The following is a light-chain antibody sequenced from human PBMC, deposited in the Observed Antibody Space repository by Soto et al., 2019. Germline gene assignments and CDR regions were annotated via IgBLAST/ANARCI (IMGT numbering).Light chain of an antibody. Sequence: DIVLTQTPLSSPVTLGQPASISCTSSQSLAHRDGSTYLHWLLQRPGQPPRLLIYKTCNRFSGAPDRSSGSGAETEFTLNTSKVEAEDVGVYCSVEVTHLPHAFGQGTRVELK. J-gene: IGKJ1*01. CDR1: QSLAHRDGSTY. CDR2: KTC. V-gene: IGKV2-24*01. CDR3: VEVTHLPHA.